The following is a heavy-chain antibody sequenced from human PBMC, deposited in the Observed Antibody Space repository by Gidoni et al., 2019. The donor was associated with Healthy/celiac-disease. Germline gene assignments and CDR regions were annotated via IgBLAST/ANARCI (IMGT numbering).Heavy chain of an antibody. D-gene: IGHD6-19*01. CDR1: GAPFRSYA. J-gene: IGHJ6*02. CDR2: IIPIFGTA. CDR3: ARDALGRRRKYSSGWYGLRV. V-gene: IGHV1-69*01. Sequence: QVQLVQSGAEVKKPGSSVKVSCQASGAPFRSYALGWGRQAPGHGLEWMGGIIPIFGTANYAQKFQGRVTITADESTSTAYMELSSLRSEDTAVYYCARDALGRRRKYSSGWYGLRVWGQGTTVTVSS.